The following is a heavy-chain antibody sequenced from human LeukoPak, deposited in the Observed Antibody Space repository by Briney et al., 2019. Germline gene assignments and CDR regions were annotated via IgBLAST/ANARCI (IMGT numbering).Heavy chain of an antibody. CDR3: ARLHASRAEEFDP. J-gene: IGHJ5*02. CDR2: IYSSGSA. Sequence: SETLSLTRTVSGGSISGYYWSWIRQPPGKGLEWIGYIYSSGSASYNPSLISRVTIVVDTSKNQFSLTLTSVTAADTAVYYCARLHASRAEEFDPWGQGTLVTVSS. D-gene: IGHD3-16*01. CDR1: GGSISGYY. V-gene: IGHV4-59*03.